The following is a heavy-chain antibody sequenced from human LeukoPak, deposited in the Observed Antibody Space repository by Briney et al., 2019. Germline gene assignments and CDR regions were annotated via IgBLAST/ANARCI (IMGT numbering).Heavy chain of an antibody. CDR2: IEHKWRT. J-gene: IGHJ6*03. CDR3: ARLPHCSDSMRCYVGGHHMDV. Sequence: SETLSLTCTVAGYFISFGYYRDWIRQPPGEGLECIRRIEHKWRTSHNPSLKSRVTISVDTSKNQFSLKVTSVTAADTAVYYCARLPHCSDSMRCYVGGHHMDVWGKGTTVAVSS. V-gene: IGHV4-38-2*02. CDR1: GYFISFGYY. D-gene: IGHD3-10*02.